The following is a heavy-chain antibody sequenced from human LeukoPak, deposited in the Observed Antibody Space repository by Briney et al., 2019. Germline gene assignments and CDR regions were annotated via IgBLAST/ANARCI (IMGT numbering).Heavy chain of an antibody. Sequence: PGGSLRLSCAASGFMFSNYAMSWVRQSPGKGLEWVSGISGSGASTYFADSVKGRFTISRDNSKNTLYLQLNSLRADDTAVYYCAKDENPVVPAAIGNWFDPWGQGTLVTVS. CDR2: ISGSGAST. D-gene: IGHD2-2*01. V-gene: IGHV3-23*01. CDR1: GFMFSNYA. CDR3: AKDENPVVPAAIGNWFDP. J-gene: IGHJ5*02.